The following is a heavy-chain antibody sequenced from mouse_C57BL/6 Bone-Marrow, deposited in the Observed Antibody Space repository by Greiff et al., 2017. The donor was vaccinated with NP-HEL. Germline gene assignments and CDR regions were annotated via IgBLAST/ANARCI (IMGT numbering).Heavy chain of an antibody. CDR1: GYTFTNYW. Sequence: QVQLQQSGAELVRPGTSVKMSCKASGYTFTNYWIGWAKQRPGHGLEWIGDIYPGGGYTNYNEKFKGKATLTADKSSSTAYMQFSSLTSEDSAIYDGARGDTAQATGFAYWGQGTLVTVSA. J-gene: IGHJ3*01. CDR3: ARGDTAQATGFAY. D-gene: IGHD3-2*02. V-gene: IGHV1-63*01. CDR2: IYPGGGYT.